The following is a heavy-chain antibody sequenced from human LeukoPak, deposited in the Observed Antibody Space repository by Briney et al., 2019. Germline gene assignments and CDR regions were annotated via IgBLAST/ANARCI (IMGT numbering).Heavy chain of an antibody. CDR3: ARVKKLMPELEF. D-gene: IGHD2-2*01. CDR1: GFTFTDYF. CDR2: INPNSGAT. J-gene: IGHJ4*02. Sequence: ASVKVSCKSSGFTFTDYFIHWVRQAPAQGLEWMGWINPNSGATKYAQKFQGRVSMTRDTSINTAYMDLTSLRSDDTAIFYCARVKKLMPELEFWGQGTLVTVSS. V-gene: IGHV1-2*02.